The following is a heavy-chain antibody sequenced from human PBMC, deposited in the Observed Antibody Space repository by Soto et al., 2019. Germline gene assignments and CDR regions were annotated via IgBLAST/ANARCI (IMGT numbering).Heavy chain of an antibody. CDR2: IYSGGST. CDR3: ARDRFLYGMDV. D-gene: IGHD3-10*01. V-gene: IGHV3-66*01. J-gene: IGHJ6*02. Sequence: GGSLRLSCAASGFTVSSNYMSCVRQAPGKGLEWVSFIYSGGSTYYADSVKGRFTISRDKSKNTLYLQINSLRADDTAMYYCARDRFLYGMDVWGEVTTFTV. CDR1: GFTVSSNY.